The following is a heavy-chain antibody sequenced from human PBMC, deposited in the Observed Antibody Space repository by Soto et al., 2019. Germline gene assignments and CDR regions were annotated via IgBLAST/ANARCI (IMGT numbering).Heavy chain of an antibody. CDR3: AHTVAPRISDY. D-gene: IGHD2-15*01. J-gene: IGHJ4*02. Sequence: QITLKESGPTLVKPTQTLTLTCTFSVFSLNTDGVGVGWIRQPPRKALEWLALIYCYDDKRYSPSLESRLTTTKDTSKNQVVLTMTNMDPVDTATYYCAHTVAPRISDYWGQGTQVTVSS. V-gene: IGHV2-5*01. CDR1: VFSLNTDGVG. CDR2: IYCYDDK.